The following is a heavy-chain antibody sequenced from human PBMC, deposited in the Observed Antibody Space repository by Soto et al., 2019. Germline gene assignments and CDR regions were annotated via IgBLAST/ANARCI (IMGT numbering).Heavy chain of an antibody. CDR2: IIPIFGTA. J-gene: IGHJ6*02. CDR1: GGTFSSYA. CDR3: ARGYCSSTSCYTADDYYYYYGMDV. V-gene: IGHV1-69*06. Sequence: QVQLVQSGAEVKKPGSSVKVSCKASGGTFSSYAISWVRQAPGQGLEWMGGIIPIFGTANYAQKFQGRVTITAEKSTSTAYMELSGLRSEETAVYYCARGYCSSTSCYTADDYYYYYGMDVWGQGTTVTVSS. D-gene: IGHD2-2*02.